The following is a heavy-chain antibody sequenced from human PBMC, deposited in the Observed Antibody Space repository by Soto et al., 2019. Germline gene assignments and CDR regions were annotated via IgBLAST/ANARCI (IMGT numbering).Heavy chain of an antibody. CDR1: GGSISSSSYY. CDR2: IYYSGST. CDR3: ARLRGNWKFPGYFDY. J-gene: IGHJ4*02. D-gene: IGHD1-20*01. V-gene: IGHV4-39*01. Sequence: SETLSLTCTVSGGSISSSSYYWGWIRQPPGKGLEWIGSIYYSGSTYYNPSLKSRVTISVDTSKNQFSLKLSSVTAADTAVYYCARLRGNWKFPGYFDYWGQGTLVTVSS.